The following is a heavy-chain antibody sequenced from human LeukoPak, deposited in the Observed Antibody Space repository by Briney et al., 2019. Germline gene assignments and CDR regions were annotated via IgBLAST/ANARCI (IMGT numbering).Heavy chain of an antibody. V-gene: IGHV3-74*01. CDR2: INSDGSST. J-gene: IGHJ4*02. CDR3: ATDVPAVTIFGY. CDR1: GFTFSTYW. D-gene: IGHD2-2*01. Sequence: GGSLRLSCAASGFTFSTYWMHWVRQAPGPGLVWVSLINSDGSSTNYADSVKGRFTISRDNAKNTLYLQMNRLRAEDTAVYYCATDVPAVTIFGYWGQGTLVTVSS.